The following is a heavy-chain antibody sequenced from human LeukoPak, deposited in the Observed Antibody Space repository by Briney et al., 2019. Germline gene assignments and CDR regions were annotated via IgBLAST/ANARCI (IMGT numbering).Heavy chain of an antibody. V-gene: IGHV1-18*01. CDR1: GYTFTSFG. J-gene: IGHJ4*02. CDR3: ARHTIFGVVIFDY. CDR2: ISTYNGNT. D-gene: IGHD3-3*01. Sequence: ASVKVSCKASGYTFTSFGITWVRQAPGQGLEWMGWISTYNGNTNYVQKLQGRVTMTTDTSTSTAYMELRSLRSDDTAVYYCARHTIFGVVIFDYWGQGTLVTVSS.